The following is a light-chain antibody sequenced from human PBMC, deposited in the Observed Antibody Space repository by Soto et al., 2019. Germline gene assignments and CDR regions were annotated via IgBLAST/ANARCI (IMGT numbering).Light chain of an antibody. Sequence: QSVLTQPPSVSVAPGRKVTISCSGSSSNIGNNYVSWYQHLPGTAPKLLIYDNNKRPSGIPDRFSGSKSGTSATLGITGLQTGDEADYYCGTWDSSLSVVVFGGGTKLTVL. J-gene: IGLJ2*01. V-gene: IGLV1-51*01. CDR3: GTWDSSLSVVV. CDR2: DNN. CDR1: SSNIGNNY.